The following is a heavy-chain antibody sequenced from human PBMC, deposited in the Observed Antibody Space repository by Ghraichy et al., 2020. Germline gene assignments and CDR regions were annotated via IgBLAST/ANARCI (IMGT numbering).Heavy chain of an antibody. V-gene: IGHV3-30-3*01. CDR1: GFTFSSYA. J-gene: IGHJ6*02. Sequence: GGSLRLSCAASGFTFSSYAMHWVRQAPGKGLEWVAVISYDGSNKYYADSVKGRFTISRDNSKNTLYLQMNSLRAEDTAVYYCARDRVVAVAGTYYYYYGMDVWGQGTTVTVSS. CDR2: ISYDGSNK. CDR3: ARDRVVAVAGTYYYYYGMDV. D-gene: IGHD6-19*01.